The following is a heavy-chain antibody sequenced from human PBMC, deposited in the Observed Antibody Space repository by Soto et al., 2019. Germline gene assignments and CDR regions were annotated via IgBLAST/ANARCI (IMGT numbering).Heavy chain of an antibody. CDR3: ARVGYYDGSGYNTFNI. CDR2: IIPIFGIA. V-gene: IGHV1-69*13. CDR1: GGTFSMYS. D-gene: IGHD3-22*01. J-gene: IGHJ3*02. Sequence: GASVKVSCKASGGTFSMYSITWVRQAPGHGLEWIGRIIPIFGIASYAQKFQGRVTITADESTSTAYMELSSLRSDDTAVYYCARVGYYDGSGYNTFNIWGQGTMVTVSS.